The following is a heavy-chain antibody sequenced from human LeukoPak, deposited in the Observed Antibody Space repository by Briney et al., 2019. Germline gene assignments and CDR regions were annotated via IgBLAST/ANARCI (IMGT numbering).Heavy chain of an antibody. V-gene: IGHV1-2*02. CDR2: INPNSGGT. CDR1: GYTFTGYY. J-gene: IGHJ3*02. CDR3: ARGGRLYPDAFDM. Sequence: GASVKVSCKASGYTFTGYYMEWMRQAPGQGLEWMGWINPNSGGTNYTQKFQGRVTMTRDTSISTAYMEVSRLRSDDTAVYFCARGGRLYPDAFDMWGQGTMVTVSS. D-gene: IGHD1-26*01.